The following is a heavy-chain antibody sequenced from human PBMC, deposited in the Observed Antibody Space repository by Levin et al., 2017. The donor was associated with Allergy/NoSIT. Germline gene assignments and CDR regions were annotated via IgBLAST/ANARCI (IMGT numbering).Heavy chain of an antibody. J-gene: IGHJ4*02. CDR3: AKATVLRYFDAYYFDY. CDR1: GFTFDDYA. D-gene: IGHD3-9*01. Sequence: PGGSLRLSCAASGFTFDDYAMHWVRQAPGKGLEWVSGISWNSGSIGYADSVKGRFTISRDNAKNSLYLQMNSLRAEDTALYYCAKATVLRYFDAYYFDYWGQGTLVTVSS. V-gene: IGHV3-9*01. CDR2: ISWNSGSI.